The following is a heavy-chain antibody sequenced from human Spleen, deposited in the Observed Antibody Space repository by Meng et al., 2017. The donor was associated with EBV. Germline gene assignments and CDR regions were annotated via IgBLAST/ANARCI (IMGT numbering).Heavy chain of an antibody. D-gene: IGHD3-3*01. CDR1: GRSFSGYY. CDR2: NNHSVGS. V-gene: IGHV4-34*01. CDR3: ATGPTEWLQVGTFRD. Sequence: VLRLQWGAVLLKPSEALALTWVVYGRSFSGYYCTWIRQPPDRGLEWLGENNHSVGSRYNPSLKSRATISLDPSKTQFSLRLSSATAADTAVYYCATGPTEWLQVGTFRDWGQGTLVTVSS. J-gene: IGHJ4*02.